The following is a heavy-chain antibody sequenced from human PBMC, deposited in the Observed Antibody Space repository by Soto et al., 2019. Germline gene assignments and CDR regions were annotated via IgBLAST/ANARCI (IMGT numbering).Heavy chain of an antibody. D-gene: IGHD6-19*01. CDR3: ARDWYLSGWYNAFDY. CDR2: IWYDGSDR. CDR1: GFTFRTYA. Sequence: GGSLRLSCAASGFTFRTYAMHWVRQAPGKGLEWVAVIWYDGSDRYYADSVKGRFTISRDNSKSTLYLEMSSLRAEDTAVYYCARDWYLSGWYNAFDYWGQGTLVTVSS. V-gene: IGHV3-33*01. J-gene: IGHJ4*02.